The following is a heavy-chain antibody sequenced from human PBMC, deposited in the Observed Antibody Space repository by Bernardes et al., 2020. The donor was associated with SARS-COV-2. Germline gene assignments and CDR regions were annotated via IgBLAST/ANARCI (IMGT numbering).Heavy chain of an antibody. J-gene: IGHJ4*02. CDR1: GYTFTAFY. CDR3: ASGSNGIDDSSGYFYFRREYYFDH. V-gene: IGHV1-2*06. CDR2: INPKSGDA. D-gene: IGHD3-22*01. Sequence: ASVKVSCQASGYTFTAFYIHWVRQAPGQGLEWMGRINPKSGDADYAQKFQGRVTMTRDTATSTAYMELSSLTSDDTSVFYCASGSNGIDDSSGYFYFRREYYFDHWGQGTLVSVSS.